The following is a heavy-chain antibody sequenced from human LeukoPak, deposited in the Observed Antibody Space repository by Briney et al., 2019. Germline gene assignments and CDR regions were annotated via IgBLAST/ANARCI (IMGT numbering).Heavy chain of an antibody. CDR3: ARETLYCSGGSCYPAAFDY. D-gene: IGHD2-15*01. J-gene: IGHJ4*02. CDR1: GFTFSSYE. V-gene: IGHV3-48*03. CDR2: ISSSGSTI. Sequence: GGSLRLSCAASGFTFSSYEMNWVRQAPGKGLEWVSYISSSGSTIYYADSVKGRFTISRDNAKNSLYLQMNSLRAEDTAVYYCARETLYCSGGSCYPAAFDYWGQGTLVTVSS.